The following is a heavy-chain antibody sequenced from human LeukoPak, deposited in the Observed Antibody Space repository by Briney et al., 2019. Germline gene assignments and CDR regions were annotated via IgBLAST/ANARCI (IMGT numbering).Heavy chain of an antibody. CDR2: IYSGGST. V-gene: IGHV3-53*01. D-gene: IGHD3-3*01. CDR3: ARDFLVSPSYYYYALDV. Sequence: GGSLRLSCAASGFTVSSNYMTWVRQAPGKGLEWVSVIYSGGSTYYADSVKGRFTISRDNSKNTLYLQMNSLRAEDTAVYYCARDFLVSPSYYYYALDVWGQGTTVTVSS. CDR1: GFTVSSNY. J-gene: IGHJ6*02.